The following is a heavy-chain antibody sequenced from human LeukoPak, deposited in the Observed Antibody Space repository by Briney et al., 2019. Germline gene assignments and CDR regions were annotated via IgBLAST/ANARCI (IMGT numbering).Heavy chain of an antibody. Sequence: SVKVSCKASGGTFSGYTISWVRQAPGQGLEWMGRIIPILGIANYAQKFQGRVTITADKSTSTAYMELSSLRSEDTAAYYCARGLCSSTSCYLSWFDPWGQGTLVTVSS. CDR1: GGTFSGYT. V-gene: IGHV1-69*02. J-gene: IGHJ5*02. CDR2: IIPILGIA. CDR3: ARGLCSSTSCYLSWFDP. D-gene: IGHD2-2*01.